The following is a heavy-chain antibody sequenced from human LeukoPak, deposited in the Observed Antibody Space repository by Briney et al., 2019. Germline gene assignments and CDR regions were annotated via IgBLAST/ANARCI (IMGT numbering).Heavy chain of an antibody. CDR1: GGSISSYY. Sequence: SETLSLTCTVSGGSISSYYWSWIRQPPGKGLEWIGFTFYSGTTNYNPSLKSRVTISVDTSKNQFSLKLSSVTAADTAVYYCARGGWNKFDYWGQGTLVTVSS. CDR2: TFYSGTT. V-gene: IGHV4-59*01. J-gene: IGHJ4*02. CDR3: ARGGWNKFDY. D-gene: IGHD3-22*01.